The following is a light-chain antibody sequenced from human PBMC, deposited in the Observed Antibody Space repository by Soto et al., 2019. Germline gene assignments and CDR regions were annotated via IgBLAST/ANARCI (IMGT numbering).Light chain of an antibody. CDR2: DAS. J-gene: IGKJ4*01. CDR1: QDISTY. V-gene: IGKV1-33*01. Sequence: DIQMTQSPSSLSASVGDRVTITCQASQDISTYLNWYQQKPGTAPKLLIYDASNLETGVPSRFSGSGSGTDFTFTISSMQPDDIATYYCQQYDNLLTLGGGTKVEIK. CDR3: QQYDNLLT.